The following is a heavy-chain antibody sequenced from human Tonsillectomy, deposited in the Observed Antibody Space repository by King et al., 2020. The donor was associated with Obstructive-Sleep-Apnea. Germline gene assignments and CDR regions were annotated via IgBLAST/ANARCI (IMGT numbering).Heavy chain of an antibody. D-gene: IGHD3-10*01. CDR1: GGSCSGYY. Sequence: VQLQQWGAGLLKPSETLSLTCAVYGGSCSGYYWSWIRQPPGKGLEWIGEINHSGSTNYNPSLKSRVTISVDTSKNQFSLKLSSVPAADTAVYYCARGRWYYYGSGSYYKPFDYWGQGTLVTVSS. CDR2: INHSGST. CDR3: ARGRWYYYGSGSYYKPFDY. J-gene: IGHJ4*02. V-gene: IGHV4-34*01.